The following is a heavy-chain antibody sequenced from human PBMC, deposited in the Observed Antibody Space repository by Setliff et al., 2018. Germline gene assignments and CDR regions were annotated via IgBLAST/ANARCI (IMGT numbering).Heavy chain of an antibody. J-gene: IGHJ5*02. Sequence: ASVKVSCKASGGTFSSYAISWVRQAPGQGLEWMGWMNPNSGNTGYAQKFQGRVTMTRNTSISTAYMELSSLRSEDTAVYYCARAELLWFGGFDPWGQGTLVTVSS. CDR2: MNPNSGNT. D-gene: IGHD3-10*01. CDR1: GGTFSSYA. CDR3: ARAELLWFGGFDP. V-gene: IGHV1-8*02.